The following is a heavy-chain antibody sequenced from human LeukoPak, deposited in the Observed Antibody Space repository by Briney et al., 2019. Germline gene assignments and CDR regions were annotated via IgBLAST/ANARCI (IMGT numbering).Heavy chain of an antibody. CDR2: ISYDGDKK. CDR1: GFTFSSYA. J-gene: IGHJ4*02. CDR3: ARDTARGIMTSPDY. V-gene: IGHV3-30-3*01. Sequence: GGSLRLSCAASGFTFSSYAMYWVRQAPGKGLEWVAVISYDGDKKYYADSVKGRFTISRDNSKNTLHLQMNSLRAEDTALYYCARDTARGIMTSPDYWGQGTLVTVS. D-gene: IGHD3-10*01.